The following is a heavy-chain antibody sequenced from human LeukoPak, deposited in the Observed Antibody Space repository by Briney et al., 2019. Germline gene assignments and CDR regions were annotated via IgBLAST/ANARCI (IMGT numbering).Heavy chain of an antibody. D-gene: IGHD2-2*01. CDR2: INPSGGST. V-gene: IGHV1-46*01. Sequence: ASVKVSCKASGYTFTSYYMHWVRQAPGQGLEWMGIINPSGGSTSYAQKFQGRVTMTTDTSTSTAYMELRSLRSDDTAVYYCARDPLPYCTSTSCSYFDYWGQGTLVTVSS. J-gene: IGHJ4*02. CDR1: GYTFTSYY. CDR3: ARDPLPYCTSTSCSYFDY.